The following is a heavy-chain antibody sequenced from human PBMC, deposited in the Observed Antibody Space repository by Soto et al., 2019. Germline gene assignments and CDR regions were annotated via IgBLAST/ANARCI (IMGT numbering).Heavy chain of an antibody. D-gene: IGHD3-16*02. CDR3: AIQLHLGELSFDY. V-gene: IGHV4-39*01. CDR1: GGSISSSSYY. J-gene: IGHJ4*02. CDR2: IYYSGST. Sequence: SETLSLTCTVSGGSISSSSYYWGWIRQPPGKGLEWIGSIYYSGSTYYNPSLKSRVTISVDTSKNQFSLKLSSVTAADTAVYYCAIQLHLGELSFDYWGQGTLVTVSS.